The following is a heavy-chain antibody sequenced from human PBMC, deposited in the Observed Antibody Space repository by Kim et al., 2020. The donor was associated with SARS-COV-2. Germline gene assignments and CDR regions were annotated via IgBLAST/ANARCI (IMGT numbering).Heavy chain of an antibody. CDR3: ARSPPGIAAAPDAFDL. CDR1: GGSISSSSYY. CDR2: IYYSGST. V-gene: IGHV4-39*01. D-gene: IGHD6-13*01. Sequence: SETLSLTCTVSGGSISSSSYYWGWIRQPPGKGLEWIGSIYYSGSTYYNPSLKRRVTISVDTSKNQFSLKLSSVTAADTAVYYCARSPPGIAAAPDAFDLWGQGTMVTVSS. J-gene: IGHJ3*01.